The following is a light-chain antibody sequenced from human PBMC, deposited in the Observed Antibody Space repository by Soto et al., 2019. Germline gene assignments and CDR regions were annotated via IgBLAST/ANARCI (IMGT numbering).Light chain of an antibody. CDR2: WAS. Sequence: DSVVIQSPESLAVAVGERATINCKSSQSLSYSSNNKNYLAWYQQKPGQPPKLLIYWASTRDPGVPDRFSGSGSGTDVTLTISSLQAEDVAFYYCQQHYATPVTFGQGTKLEIK. V-gene: IGKV4-1*01. CDR1: QSLSYSSNNKNY. CDR3: QQHYATPVT. J-gene: IGKJ2*01.